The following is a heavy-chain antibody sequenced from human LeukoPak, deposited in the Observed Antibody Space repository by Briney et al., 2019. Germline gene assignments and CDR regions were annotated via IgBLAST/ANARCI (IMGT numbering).Heavy chain of an antibody. CDR2: IKQDGSEQ. V-gene: IGHV3-7*01. D-gene: IGHD5/OR15-5a*01. CDR1: GFTFTDYW. J-gene: IGHJ4*02. CDR3: VRLSRSVPNDY. Sequence: PGGSLRLSCTASGFTFTDYWMSWVRQAPGKRLEWVANIKQDGSEQYYADSVKGRFTVSRDNAEYSLSLQMNSLRAEDTAVYYCVRLSRSVPNDYWGQGTLVTVSS.